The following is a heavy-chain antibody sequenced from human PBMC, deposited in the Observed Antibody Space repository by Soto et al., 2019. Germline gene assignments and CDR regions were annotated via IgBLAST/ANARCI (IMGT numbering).Heavy chain of an antibody. V-gene: IGHV3-23*01. J-gene: IGHJ6*02. CDR1: GFTFTTYG. Sequence: PGGSLRLSCTASGFTFTTYGMSWVRQAPGKGLEWVSGISGSGTTTYDADSVKGRFTISRDNSKNTLYLQMNSLRVEDTAVYYCARIRGYWYGLDVWGQGTTVTVS. CDR2: ISGSGTTT. CDR3: ARIRGYWYGLDV.